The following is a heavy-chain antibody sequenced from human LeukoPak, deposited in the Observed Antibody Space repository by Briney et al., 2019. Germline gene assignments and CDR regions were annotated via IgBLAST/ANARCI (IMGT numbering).Heavy chain of an antibody. CDR3: AKIPPITMAYYYGMDV. CDR1: GFTFSTFA. Sequence: GGSLRLSCAASGFTFSTFAMTWVRQAPGKGLEWVSAISGSGGNTYYADSVKGRFSISRDNSKDTLYLQLDSLRAEDTSVYFCAKIPPITMAYYYGMDVWGQGTTVTVSS. D-gene: IGHD3-10*01. CDR2: ISGSGGNT. J-gene: IGHJ6*02. V-gene: IGHV3-23*01.